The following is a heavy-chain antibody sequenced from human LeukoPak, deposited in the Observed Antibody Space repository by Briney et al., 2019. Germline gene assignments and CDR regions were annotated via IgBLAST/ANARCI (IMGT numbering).Heavy chain of an antibody. J-gene: IGHJ4*02. CDR3: ARAVGSFDWLPLFDY. V-gene: IGHV4-38-2*02. Sequence: ESSETLSLTCTVSGYSIRSGFYWGWIRQSPGQGLEWIGNIYHSGITYYTPSLKSRVTISVDTSKNQFYLKLSSVAAADTAVYYCARAVGSFDWLPLFDYWGQGTLVTVSS. CDR1: GYSIRSGFY. D-gene: IGHD3-9*01. CDR2: IYHSGIT.